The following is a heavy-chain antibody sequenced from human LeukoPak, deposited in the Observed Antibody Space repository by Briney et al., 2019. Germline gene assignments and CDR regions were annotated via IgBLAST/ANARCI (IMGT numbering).Heavy chain of an antibody. CDR3: AKVWCRSYYDILTGYYSDY. D-gene: IGHD3-9*01. Sequence: GGSLRLSCAASGFTFSSYAMSWVRQAPGKGLEWVSAISGSGGSTYYADSVKGRFTISRDNSKNTLYLQMNSLRAEDTAVYYCAKVWCRSYYDILTGYYSDYWGQGTLVTVSS. CDR2: ISGSGGST. J-gene: IGHJ4*02. V-gene: IGHV3-23*01. CDR1: GFTFSSYA.